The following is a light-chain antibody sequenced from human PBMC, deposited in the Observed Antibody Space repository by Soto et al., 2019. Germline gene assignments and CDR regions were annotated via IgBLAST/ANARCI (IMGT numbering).Light chain of an antibody. CDR3: SSYTSSSTLV. Sequence: QSVLTQPPSVSGSPGQSVTSSCTGTSSDVGSYNRVSWYQQPPGTAPKLMIYEVSNRPSGVPDRFSGSKSGNTASLTISGLQAEDEADYYCSSYTSSSTLVFGGGTKLTVL. CDR1: SSDVGSYNR. V-gene: IGLV2-18*02. CDR2: EVS. J-gene: IGLJ2*01.